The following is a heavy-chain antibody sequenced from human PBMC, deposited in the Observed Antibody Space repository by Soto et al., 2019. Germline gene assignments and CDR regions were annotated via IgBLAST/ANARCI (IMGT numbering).Heavy chain of an antibody. CDR3: ARFFRTYYDILTGVFGDFCNVMDV. V-gene: IGHV4-39*01. CDR1: GGSISSSSYY. D-gene: IGHD3-9*01. Sequence: PSETLSLTCTVSGGSISSSSYYWGWIRQPPGKGLEWIGSIYYSGSTYYNPSLKSRVTISVDTSKNQFSLKLSSVTAADTAVYYCARFFRTYYDILTGVFGDFCNVMDVCGQGTTVTVSS. CDR2: IYYSGST. J-gene: IGHJ6*02.